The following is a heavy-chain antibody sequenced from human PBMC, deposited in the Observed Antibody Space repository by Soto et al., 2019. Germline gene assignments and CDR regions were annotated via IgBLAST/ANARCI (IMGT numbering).Heavy chain of an antibody. J-gene: IGHJ5*02. CDR3: ATVKILHIAAFPNWFDP. D-gene: IGHD6-25*01. Sequence: PSETLSLTCAVYGGSFSGYYWSWIRQPPGKGLEWIGEINHSGSTNYNPSLKSRVTISVDTSKNQFSLKLSSVTAADTAVYYCATVKILHIAAFPNWFDPWGQGTLVTVSS. V-gene: IGHV4-34*01. CDR2: INHSGST. CDR1: GGSFSGYY.